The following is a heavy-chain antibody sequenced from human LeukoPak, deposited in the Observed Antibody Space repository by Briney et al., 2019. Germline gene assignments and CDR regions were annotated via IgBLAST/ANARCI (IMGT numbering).Heavy chain of an antibody. Sequence: GGSLRLSCAASGFTFSSYAMSWVRQASGQGLEWVSAISSSGGSTYYADSVKVRSTISRDNSKNTLYLQMNSLRDEDTAVYYCAKNYYESSGPFDFWGQGTLVTVSS. CDR2: ISSSGGST. V-gene: IGHV3-23*01. J-gene: IGHJ4*02. CDR3: AKNYYESSGPFDF. CDR1: GFTFSSYA. D-gene: IGHD3-22*01.